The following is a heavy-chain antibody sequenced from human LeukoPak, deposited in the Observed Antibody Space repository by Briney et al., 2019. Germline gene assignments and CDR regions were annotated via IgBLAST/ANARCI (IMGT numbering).Heavy chain of an antibody. Sequence: GGSLRLSCAASGFTVSENYMSWVRQAPGKGLEWVSIVYSGGTTCYADPVKGRFTISRDNSKNTLYLQMRSLRAEDTAVYYCVRDRWPGLGDFWGQGTTVTVSS. D-gene: IGHD6-19*01. CDR1: GFTVSENY. V-gene: IGHV3-66*01. CDR2: VYSGGTT. J-gene: IGHJ6*02. CDR3: VRDRWPGLGDF.